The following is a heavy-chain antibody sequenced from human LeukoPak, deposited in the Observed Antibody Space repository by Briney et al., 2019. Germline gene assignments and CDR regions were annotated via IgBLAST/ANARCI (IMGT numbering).Heavy chain of an antibody. CDR1: GGTFSSYA. V-gene: IGHV1-69*05. D-gene: IGHD5-24*01. Sequence: SVKVSCKASGGTFSSYAISWVRQAPGQGLEWMGGIIPIFGTANYAQKFQGRVTMTTDTSTSTAYMELRSLRSDDTAVYYCARARRDGYNLDFDYWGQGTLVTVSS. J-gene: IGHJ4*02. CDR3: ARARRDGYNLDFDY. CDR2: IIPIFGTA.